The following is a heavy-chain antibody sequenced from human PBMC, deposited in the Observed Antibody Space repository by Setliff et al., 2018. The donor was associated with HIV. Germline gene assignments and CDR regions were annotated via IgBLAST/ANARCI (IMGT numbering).Heavy chain of an antibody. V-gene: IGHV1-69*06. D-gene: IGHD3-10*01. CDR2: IIPIFGTA. CDR1: GYTFTSYG. CDR3: ARDWGRGSGSTHYFDY. Sequence: SVKVSCKASGYTFTSYGISWVRQAPGQGLEWMGRIIPIFGTANYAQKFQGRVTITADKSTSTAYMELSSLRSEDTAVYYCARDWGRGSGSTHYFDYWGQGTLVTVSS. J-gene: IGHJ4*02.